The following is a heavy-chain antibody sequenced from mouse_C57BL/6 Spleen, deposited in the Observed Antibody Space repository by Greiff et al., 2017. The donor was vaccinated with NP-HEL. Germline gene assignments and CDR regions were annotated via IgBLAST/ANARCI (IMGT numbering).Heavy chain of an antibody. J-gene: IGHJ3*01. Sequence: EVQLQQSGPELVKPGASVKISCKASGYTFTDYYMNWVKQSNGKSLEWIGDINPNNGGTSYNQKFKGKATLTVDKSSSTAYMELRSLTSEDSAVYYCARPLYDYGWGQRTLVTVSA. V-gene: IGHV1-26*01. D-gene: IGHD2-4*01. CDR1: GYTFTDYY. CDR2: INPNNGGT. CDR3: ARPLYDYG.